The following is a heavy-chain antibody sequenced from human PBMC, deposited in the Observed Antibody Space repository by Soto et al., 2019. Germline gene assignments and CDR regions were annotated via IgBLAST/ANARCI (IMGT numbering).Heavy chain of an antibody. CDR1: GYTFTIYA. V-gene: IGHV1-3*01. CDR2: INAGNGNT. J-gene: IGHJ6*02. D-gene: IGHD1-1*01. CDR3: AIGPRPDYYFYGMDV. Sequence: QVQLVQSGAEVKKPGASVKVSCKSSGYTFTIYAMHWVRQAPGQRLEWMGWINAGNGNTKYSQKFQGRVTITRDTSASTAYMELSSLRSEDTAVYYCAIGPRPDYYFYGMDVWGQGTTVTVSS.